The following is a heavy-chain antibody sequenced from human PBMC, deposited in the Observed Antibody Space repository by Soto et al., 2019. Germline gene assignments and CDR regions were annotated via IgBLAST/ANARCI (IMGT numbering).Heavy chain of an antibody. CDR3: AKAAWGLDGYHSGYYGMEV. CDR1: GLTFSTYA. J-gene: IGHJ6*02. Sequence: EVHLLESGGDLVQPGGSLRLSCTASGLTFSTYAMSWVRQAPGKGLEWVSAIGGSGTGGRTYYADSVKGRFTISRDNSKNTVDLEMNSLRGDDTAVKYLAKAAWGLDGYHSGYYGMEVWGQGTTVTVSS. CDR2: IGGSGTGGRT. D-gene: IGHD5-12*01. V-gene: IGHV3-23*01.